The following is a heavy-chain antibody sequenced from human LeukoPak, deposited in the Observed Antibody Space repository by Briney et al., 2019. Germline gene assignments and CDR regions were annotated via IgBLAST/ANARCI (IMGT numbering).Heavy chain of an antibody. J-gene: IGHJ4*02. D-gene: IGHD6-13*01. CDR2: IYYTGDT. V-gene: IGHV4-59*08. CDR1: GVSISSYY. CDR3: TRHPRIIAGNPYFDY. Sequence: PSETLSLTCTVSGVSISSYYWNWIRQARGKGLEWIGYIYYTGDTNFNPSLKSRVTISLDTSKNQFSLKLTSVTAADTAVYYCTRHPRIIAGNPYFDYWGQGTVVTVSS.